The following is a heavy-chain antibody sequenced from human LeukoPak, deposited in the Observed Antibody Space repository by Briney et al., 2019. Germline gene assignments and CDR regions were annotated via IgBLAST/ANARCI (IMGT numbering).Heavy chain of an antibody. V-gene: IGHV4-61*05. J-gene: IGHJ4*02. CDR3: ATWNLLTAAAFDF. CDR2: IYYSGDT. D-gene: IGHD6-25*01. CDR1: GGSISSSSYY. Sequence: SETLSLTCTVSGGSISSSSYYWGWIRQPPGKGLEWIAYIYYSGDTNYNPSLKSRVTISLDTSKNQLSLKLSSVTAADTAVYYCATWNLLTAAAFDFWGQGTLVTVSS.